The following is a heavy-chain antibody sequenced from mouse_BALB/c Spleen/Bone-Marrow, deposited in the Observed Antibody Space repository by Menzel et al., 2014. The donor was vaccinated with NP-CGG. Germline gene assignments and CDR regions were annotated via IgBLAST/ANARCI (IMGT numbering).Heavy chain of an antibody. J-gene: IGHJ2*01. D-gene: IGHD4-1*01. CDR3: ARGGNWDDFDY. Sequence: EAKVVESGGGLVQPGGSRKLSCAASGFTFSSFGMHWVRQAPEKGLEWVAYISSGSSTIYYADTVNGRFTIFRDNRKNTLFLQMTSRRSEDPAMDYCARGGNWDDFDYWCQGTTLTVSS. CDR1: GFTFSSFG. CDR2: ISSGSSTI. V-gene: IGHV5-17*02.